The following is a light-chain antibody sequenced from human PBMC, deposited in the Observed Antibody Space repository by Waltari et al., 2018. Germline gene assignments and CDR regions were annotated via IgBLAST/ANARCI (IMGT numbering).Light chain of an antibody. V-gene: IGKV1-5*03. Sequence: DIQMTQSPSTLSASVGDRVTITCRARQSLSNWLAWYQQKPGKAPQVLIYKASTLESEGPSRFSGSGSGTEFTLTISSLQPEDFATYYCEQYRNLWTFGQGTKVEIK. J-gene: IGKJ1*01. CDR3: EQYRNLWT. CDR1: QSLSNW. CDR2: KAS.